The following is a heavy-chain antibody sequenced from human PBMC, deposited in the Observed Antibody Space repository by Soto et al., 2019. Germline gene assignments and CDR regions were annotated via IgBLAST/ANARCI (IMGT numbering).Heavy chain of an antibody. CDR2: IYYTGST. V-gene: IGHV4-59*01. Sequence: QVQLQESGPGLVKPSETLSLTCTVSGGSISTYYWTWIRQPPGKGLEWIGFIYYTGSTNYNPSLKSRISISLDTSKNQFSLNLRSVTAADKAVYYCARGWDGYGWFDPWGQGTLVTVSS. D-gene: IGHD5-12*01. J-gene: IGHJ5*02. CDR1: GGSISTYY. CDR3: ARGWDGYGWFDP.